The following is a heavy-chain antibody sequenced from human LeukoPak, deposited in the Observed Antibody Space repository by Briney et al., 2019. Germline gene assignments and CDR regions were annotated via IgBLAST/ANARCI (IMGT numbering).Heavy chain of an antibody. V-gene: IGHV3-30*02. D-gene: IGHD7-27*01. CDR3: ARDLAQWQYLGKDFQH. Sequence: PGGSLRLSCAASGFTFSSYGIHWVRQAPGKGLDGVPFLRYDGGNKFYADSVKGRFTISRDNSKNTLYLQMNGLRAEDTAVYYCARDLAQWQYLGKDFQHWGQGSLVTVSS. CDR2: LRYDGGNK. J-gene: IGHJ1*01. CDR1: GFTFSSYG.